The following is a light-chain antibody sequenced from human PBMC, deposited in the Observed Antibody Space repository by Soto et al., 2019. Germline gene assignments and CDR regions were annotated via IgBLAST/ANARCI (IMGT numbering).Light chain of an antibody. J-gene: IGKJ1*01. CDR3: QLSANSTPWT. CDR1: QSVSSN. V-gene: IGKV3D-15*01. Sequence: EIVMTQSPATLSVSPGERATLSCRASQSVSSNLAWYQQKPGQAPRLLIFDATNRAPGIKARFSGSGSRTDFTLSIRSLEPEDFAVYSSQLSANSTPWTFGHGAKVQI. CDR2: DAT.